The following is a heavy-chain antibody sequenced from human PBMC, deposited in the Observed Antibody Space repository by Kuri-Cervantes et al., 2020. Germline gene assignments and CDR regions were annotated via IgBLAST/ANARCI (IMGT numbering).Heavy chain of an antibody. CDR3: VRDFGAENWDAFDI. J-gene: IGHJ3*02. CDR1: GYTFTSYG. CDR2: ISAYNGNT. V-gene: IGHV1-18*01. D-gene: IGHD3-16*01. Sequence: ASVKVSCKASGYTFTSYGISWVRQAPGQGLEWMGWISAYNGNTNYAQKLQGRATITADESTSTAYMELSSLRSEDTAVYYCVRDFGAENWDAFDIWGQGTMVTVSS.